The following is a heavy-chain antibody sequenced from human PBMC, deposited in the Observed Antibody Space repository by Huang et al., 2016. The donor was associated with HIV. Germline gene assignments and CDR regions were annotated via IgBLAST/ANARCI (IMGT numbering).Heavy chain of an antibody. D-gene: IGHD6-19*01. V-gene: IGHV4-39*01. CDR1: GGSISSSSYY. CDR3: ARHGRVAGHYYNNMDV. Sequence: LQLQESVPGLVKSSETLSLICTVSGGSISSSSYYWGWIRQPPGKGPEWIGSIYYSGKTYYNPPLKSRVTISVDTSKNQFSLKVNSVTAADTAVYYCARHGRVAGHYYNNMDVWGRGTTVTVSS. CDR2: IYYSGKT. J-gene: IGHJ6*02.